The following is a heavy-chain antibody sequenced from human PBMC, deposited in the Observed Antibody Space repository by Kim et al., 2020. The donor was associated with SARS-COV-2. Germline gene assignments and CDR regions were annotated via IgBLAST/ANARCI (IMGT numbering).Heavy chain of an antibody. CDR1: GFTFSSYG. V-gene: IGHV3-30*18. D-gene: IGHD3-10*01. CDR3: AKDRAILWVGRRGPFHFDY. J-gene: IGHJ4*02. Sequence: GGSLRLSCAASGFTFSSYGMHWVRQAPGKGLEWVAVISYDGSNKYYADSVKGRFTISRDNSKNTLYLQMNSLRAEDTAVYYCAKDRAILWVGRRGPFHFDYWGQGTLVTVSS. CDR2: ISYDGSNK.